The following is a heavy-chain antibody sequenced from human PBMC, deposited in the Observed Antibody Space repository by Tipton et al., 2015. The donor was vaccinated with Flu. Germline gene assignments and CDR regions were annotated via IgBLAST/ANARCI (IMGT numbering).Heavy chain of an antibody. D-gene: IGHD3-22*01. J-gene: IGHJ3*02. CDR3: ARAYDSSGYYSVDGTFDI. CDR1: GFTFDSYW. CDR2: IKLDGSET. V-gene: IGHV3-7*03. Sequence: SLRLSCAASGFTFDSYWMNWVRQAPGKGLEWVATIKLDGSETYYMDSMKGRFTISRDNSKNSLFLEMNRLRAEDTGVYYCARAYDSSGYYSVDGTFDIWGQGTMVTVSS.